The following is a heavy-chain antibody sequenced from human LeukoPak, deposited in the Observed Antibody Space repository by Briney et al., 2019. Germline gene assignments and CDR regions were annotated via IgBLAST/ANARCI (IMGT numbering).Heavy chain of an antibody. CDR3: ARATYYDFWSGYYRVSYFDY. D-gene: IGHD3-3*01. CDR2: IYFRGST. J-gene: IGHJ4*02. CDR1: GGTMNSSNYY. Sequence: SETLSLTCTVSGGTMNSSNYYWGWIRQPPGKGLEWIGSIYFRGSTYYNPSLKSRVTISTDTSKNQFSLKLSSVTAADTAVYYCARATYYDFWSGYYRVSYFDYWGQGTLVTVSS. V-gene: IGHV4-39*07.